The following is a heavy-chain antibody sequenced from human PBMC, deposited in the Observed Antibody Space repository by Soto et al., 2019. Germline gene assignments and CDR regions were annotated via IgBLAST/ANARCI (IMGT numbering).Heavy chain of an antibody. Sequence: SVKVSCKASGFTFTSSAVQWVRQARGQRLEWIGWIVVGSGNTNYAQKFQERVTITRDMSTSTAYMELSRLRSDDTAVYYCARGSVATTIGFVYYWGQGTLVTVSS. CDR3: ARGSVATTIGFVYY. CDR2: IVVGSGNT. J-gene: IGHJ4*02. D-gene: IGHD5-12*01. V-gene: IGHV1-58*01. CDR1: GFTFTSSA.